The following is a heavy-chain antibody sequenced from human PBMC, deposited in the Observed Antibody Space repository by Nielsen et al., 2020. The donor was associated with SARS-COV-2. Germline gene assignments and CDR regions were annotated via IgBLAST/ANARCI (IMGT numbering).Heavy chain of an antibody. Sequence: GESLKISCAASGFTVSSNYMSWVRQAPGKGLEWVSVIYSGGSTYYADSVKGRFTISRDNSKNTLYLQMNSLRAEDTAVYYCARGTYSGGSLGVDYWGQGTLVTVSS. CDR1: GFTVSSNY. CDR3: ARGTYSGGSLGVDY. D-gene: IGHD1-26*01. J-gene: IGHJ4*02. V-gene: IGHV3-66*01. CDR2: IYSGGST.